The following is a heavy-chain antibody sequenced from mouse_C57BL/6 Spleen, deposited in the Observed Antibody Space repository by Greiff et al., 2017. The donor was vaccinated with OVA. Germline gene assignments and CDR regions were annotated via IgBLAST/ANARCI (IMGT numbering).Heavy chain of an antibody. D-gene: IGHD4-1*01. CDR1: GFTFSSYA. CDR3: ARLTGGNWYFDV. V-gene: IGHV5-4*01. Sequence: EVHLVESGGGLVKPGGSLKLSCAASGFTFSSYAMSWVRQTPEKRLEWVATISDGGSYTYYPDNVKGRFTISRDNAKNNLYLQMSHLKSEDTAMYYCARLTGGNWYFDVWGTGTTVTVPS. CDR2: ISDGGSYT. J-gene: IGHJ1*03.